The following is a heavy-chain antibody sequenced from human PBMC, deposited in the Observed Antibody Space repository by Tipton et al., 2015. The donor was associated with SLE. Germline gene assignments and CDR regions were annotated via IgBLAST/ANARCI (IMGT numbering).Heavy chain of an antibody. J-gene: IGHJ3*02. CDR3: VRGESPWAFHT. V-gene: IGHV3-7*01. CDR2: INEDGTET. Sequence: SLRLSCAASGFTFRTSWMNWVRQPLGKGPEWVANINEDGTETYYADSLRGRMTISRDNTRNSLYLYLSRLTTEDAAVYYCVRGESPWAFHTWGQGTTVTVSS. CDR1: GFTFRTSW.